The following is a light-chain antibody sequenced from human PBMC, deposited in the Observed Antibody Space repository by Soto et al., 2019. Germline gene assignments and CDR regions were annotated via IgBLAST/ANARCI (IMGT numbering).Light chain of an antibody. Sequence: QSVLTQPPSASGTPGQRVAISCSGNSSNIGSNSVNWYQHLPGTAPKLLVYSNNRRPSGVPDRISGSKSGASASLAFSGLQSEDEAEYFCAAWDDSLNGWVFGGGTK. CDR3: AAWDDSLNGWV. CDR1: SSNIGSNS. CDR2: SNN. J-gene: IGLJ3*02. V-gene: IGLV1-44*01.